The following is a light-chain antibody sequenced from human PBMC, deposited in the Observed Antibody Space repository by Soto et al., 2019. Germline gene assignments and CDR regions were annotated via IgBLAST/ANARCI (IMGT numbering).Light chain of an antibody. CDR1: QSISSS. J-gene: IGKJ5*01. CDR3: QQYNNWPLT. V-gene: IGKV3D-15*01. Sequence: EIVMTQSPSTLSASPGERATITCRASQSISSSLAWYQQKPGKAPRLLIYGASIRATGIPARFSGSGSGTEFTLTISSLQSEDFAVYYCQQYNNWPLTFGQGTRLEIK. CDR2: GAS.